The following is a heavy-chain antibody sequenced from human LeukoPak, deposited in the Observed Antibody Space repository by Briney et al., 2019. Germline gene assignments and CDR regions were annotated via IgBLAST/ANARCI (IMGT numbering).Heavy chain of an antibody. CDR1: GGSISSSSYY. V-gene: IGHV4-39*01. D-gene: IGHD3-22*01. Sequence: SETLSLTCTVSGGSISSSSYYWGWIRQPPGKGLEWIGSIYLSGSTYYNPSLKSRVTISVDTSKNQFSLKLSSVTAADTAVYYCAGPLPYDSSGYYSVSDYFDYWGQGTLVTVSS. CDR2: IYLSGST. CDR3: AGPLPYDSSGYYSVSDYFDY. J-gene: IGHJ4*02.